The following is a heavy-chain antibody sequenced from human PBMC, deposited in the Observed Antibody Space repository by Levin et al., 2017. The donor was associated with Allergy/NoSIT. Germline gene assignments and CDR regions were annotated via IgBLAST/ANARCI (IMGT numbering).Heavy chain of an antibody. CDR1: GFTFSSYA. CDR3: AKCVDYGGNPPDY. Sequence: GESLKISCAASGFTFSSYAMSWVRQAPGKGLEWVSAISGSGGSTYYADSVKGRFTISRDNSKNTLYLQMNSLRAEDTAVYYCAKCVDYGGNPPDYWGQGTLVTVSS. D-gene: IGHD4-23*01. V-gene: IGHV3-23*01. CDR2: ISGSGGST. J-gene: IGHJ4*02.